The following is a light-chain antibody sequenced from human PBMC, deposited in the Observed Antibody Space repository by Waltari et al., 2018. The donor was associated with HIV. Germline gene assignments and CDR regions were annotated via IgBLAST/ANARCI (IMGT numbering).Light chain of an antibody. J-gene: IGLJ2*01. CDR1: SYEFDLHNF. CDR3: TTYTAKDSLL. Sequence: SALTQPASVSGSPGQSVTISCTGTSYEFDLHNFLSWYQQHPGKAPQLIILWVNARPSGISSRFSASKSGDTASLTTSGLQSGDEADYYCTTYTAKDSLLIGSGTKLTVL. V-gene: IGLV2-14*01. CDR2: WVN.